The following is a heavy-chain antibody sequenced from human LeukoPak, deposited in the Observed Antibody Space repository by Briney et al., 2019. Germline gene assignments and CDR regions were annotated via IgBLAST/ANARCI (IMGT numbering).Heavy chain of an antibody. V-gene: IGHV3-30*04. CDR1: GFTFSSYA. D-gene: IGHD2-2*01. CDR3: ARNPAKVFPAVY. J-gene: IGHJ4*02. CDR2: ISYDGSNK. Sequence: PGRSLRLSCAASGFTFSSYAMHWVRQAPGKGLEWVAVISYDGSNKYYADSVKGRFTISRDNAKNSLSLQMNSLRADDTAVYYCARNPAKVFPAVYWGQGTLVTVSS.